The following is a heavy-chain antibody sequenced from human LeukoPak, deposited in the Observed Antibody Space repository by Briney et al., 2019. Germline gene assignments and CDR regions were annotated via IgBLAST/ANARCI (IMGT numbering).Heavy chain of an antibody. J-gene: IGHJ4*02. CDR3: ARAGGYCGRISCPYYFDY. CDR2: INPNSGGT. V-gene: IGHV1-2*02. CDR1: GYTFTGYY. Sequence: ASVKVSCKASGYTFTGYYMHWVRQAPGQGLEWMGWINPNSGGTNYAQKFQGRVTMTRNTSISTAYMELSSLRSEDTAVYYCARAGGYCGRISCPYYFDYWGQGSLVAVSS. D-gene: IGHD2-15*01.